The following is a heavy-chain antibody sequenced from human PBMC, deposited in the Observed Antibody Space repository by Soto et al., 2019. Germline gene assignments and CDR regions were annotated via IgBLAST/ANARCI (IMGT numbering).Heavy chain of an antibody. V-gene: IGHV4-59*01. CDR1: GGSISSSY. Sequence: KTSETLSLTCTVSGGSISSSYWSWIRQSPGKGLEWIGYVSYSGSTNYNPSLKSRVTISVDTSKNQFSLKLSSATAADTALYYCARGYYDSSGQSNTFDVWGQGTMVTVSS. J-gene: IGHJ3*01. CDR3: ARGYYDSSGQSNTFDV. CDR2: VSYSGST. D-gene: IGHD3-22*01.